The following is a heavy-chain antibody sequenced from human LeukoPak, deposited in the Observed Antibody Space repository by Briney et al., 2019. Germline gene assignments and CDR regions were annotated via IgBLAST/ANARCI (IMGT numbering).Heavy chain of an antibody. V-gene: IGHV1-69*06. CDR2: IIPIFGTA. CDR3: ARRSGSYLATRFDH. J-gene: IGHJ5*02. CDR1: GGTFSIYA. Sequence: GASVKVSFKASGGTFSIYAISWVRQAPGQGREWMGGIIPIFGTANYAQKFQGRGTITADKSTSTAYMELSSLRSEDTAVYYCARRSGSYLATRFDHWGQGTLVTVSS. D-gene: IGHD3-10*01.